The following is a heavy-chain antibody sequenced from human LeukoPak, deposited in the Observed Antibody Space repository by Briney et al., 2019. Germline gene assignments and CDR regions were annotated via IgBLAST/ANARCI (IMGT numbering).Heavy chain of an antibody. CDR2: IKPDGSEK. Sequence: PGGSLRLSCAASGFTFSSYWMSWVRQAPGKGLEWVANIKPDGSEKFYVDSVKGRFTISRDNAKNSLFLQMNSLRIEDTAVYYCAREDFDYWDQGTLVTVS. CDR3: AREDFDY. CDR1: GFTFSSYW. J-gene: IGHJ4*02. V-gene: IGHV3-7*03.